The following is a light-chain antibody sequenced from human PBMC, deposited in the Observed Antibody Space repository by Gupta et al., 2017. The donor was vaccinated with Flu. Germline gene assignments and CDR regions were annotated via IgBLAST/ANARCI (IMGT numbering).Light chain of an antibody. CDR3: HQNGDLPRT. CDR2: DAI. Sequence: DIQMTQSPSSLSASVGDRVTITCQASQDISTYLNWYQQKPGKAPKLLIYDAISFEGGVPSRFSVSGSGTHFTLTISGLQPEDIATYYCHQNGDLPRTFGPGTKVEIK. V-gene: IGKV1-33*01. J-gene: IGKJ3*01. CDR1: QDISTY.